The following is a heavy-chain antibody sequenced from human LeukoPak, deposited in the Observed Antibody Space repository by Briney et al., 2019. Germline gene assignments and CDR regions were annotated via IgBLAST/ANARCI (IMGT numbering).Heavy chain of an antibody. D-gene: IGHD2-15*01. CDR2: IVGSGYTT. J-gene: IGHJ4*02. V-gene: IGHV3-23*01. CDR1: GFTFSSYA. Sequence: PGGSLRLSCVGSGFTFSSYAMSWVRQAPGKGLKWVSSIVGSGYTTYYADSVKGRFTISRDNSKNTVYLQMNSLRAEDTAVYYCALLGLNWGQGTLVTVSS. CDR3: ALLGLN.